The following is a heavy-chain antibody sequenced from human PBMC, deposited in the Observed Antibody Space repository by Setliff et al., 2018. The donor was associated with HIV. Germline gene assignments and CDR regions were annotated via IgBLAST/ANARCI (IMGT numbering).Heavy chain of an antibody. J-gene: IGHJ4*02. Sequence: GGSLRLSCEASGFTFSASPIHWVRQAPGKGLEWAAVISYDGRNKFYIDSVKGRFTLSRDNSKNTVYLQMNSLRPEDTGVYYCVRDGKIGARPDYWGPGTQVTVSS. D-gene: IGHD6-6*01. CDR1: GFTFSASP. V-gene: IGHV3-30*04. CDR2: ISYDGRNK. CDR3: VRDGKIGARPDY.